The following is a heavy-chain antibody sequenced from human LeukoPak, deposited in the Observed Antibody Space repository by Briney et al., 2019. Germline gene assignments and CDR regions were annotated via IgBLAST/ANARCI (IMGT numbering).Heavy chain of an antibody. V-gene: IGHV4-4*07. CDR2: IYTSGST. CDR3: ARVNYDFWSGFYYYYMDV. J-gene: IGHJ6*03. CDR1: GGSISSYC. Sequence: SETLSLTCTVSGGSISSYCWSWIRQPAGKGLEWIGRIYTSGSTNYNPSLKSRVTMSVDTSKNQFSLKLSSVTAADTAVYYCARVNYDFWSGFYYYYMDVWGKGTTVTVSS. D-gene: IGHD3-3*01.